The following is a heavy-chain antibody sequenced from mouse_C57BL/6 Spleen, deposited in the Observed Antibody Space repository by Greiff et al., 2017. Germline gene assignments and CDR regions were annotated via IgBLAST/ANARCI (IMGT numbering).Heavy chain of an antibody. V-gene: IGHV5-6*01. J-gene: IGHJ1*03. CDR3: ARPVYYGKPWYFDV. CDR2: ISSGGSYT. D-gene: IGHD2-1*01. Sequence: EVQLVESGGDLVKPGGSLKLSCAASGFTFSSYGMSWVRQTPDKRLRWVATISSGGSYTYYPDSVKGRFTISRDTAKNTLYLQMSSLQSEDTAMYYCARPVYYGKPWYFDVWGTGTTVTVSS. CDR1: GFTFSSYG.